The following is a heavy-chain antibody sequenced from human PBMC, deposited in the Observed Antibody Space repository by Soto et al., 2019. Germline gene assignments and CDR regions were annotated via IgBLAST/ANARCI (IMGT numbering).Heavy chain of an antibody. CDR1: GFTFSSFG. V-gene: IGHV3-30*03. Sequence: QVQLVESGGGVAQPGRSLRLSCAASGFTFSSFGMHWVRQAPGKGLEWVALISYDGSNKYYADSVKGRFTISRDKSKNTLYLQMNSLRAEDTAVYYCARDRGWSSADLDYWGQGTLVTVSS. J-gene: IGHJ4*02. CDR2: ISYDGSNK. D-gene: IGHD6-19*01. CDR3: ARDRGWSSADLDY.